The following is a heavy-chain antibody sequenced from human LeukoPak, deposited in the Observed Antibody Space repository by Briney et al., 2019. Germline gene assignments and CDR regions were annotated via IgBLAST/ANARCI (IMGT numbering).Heavy chain of an antibody. CDR2: IYYTGST. V-gene: IGHV4-59*08. CDR1: GGSINTYY. Sequence: PSETLSLTCTVSGGSINTYYWSWIRQPPGKGLEWIGNIYYTGSTNYNPSLKSRVTMSVDTSKNQFSLKLSSVTAADTAVYYCARNGKSNNWFDPWGQGTLVTVSS. D-gene: IGHD4-17*01. CDR3: ARNGKSNNWFDP. J-gene: IGHJ5*02.